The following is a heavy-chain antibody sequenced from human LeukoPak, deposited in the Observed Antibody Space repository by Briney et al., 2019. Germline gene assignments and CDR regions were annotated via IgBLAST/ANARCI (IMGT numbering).Heavy chain of an antibody. CDR2: INPNSGGT. CDR3: ARDGGYYDFWSGCYGGQGPFDY. CDR1: GYTFTGYY. Sequence: ASVKVSCKASGYTFTGYYMHWVRQAPGQGLEWMGWINPNSGGTNYAQKFQGRVTMTRDTSISTAYMELSRLRSDDTAVYYCARDGGYYDFWSGCYGGQGPFDYWGQGTLVTVSS. D-gene: IGHD3-3*01. V-gene: IGHV1-2*02. J-gene: IGHJ4*02.